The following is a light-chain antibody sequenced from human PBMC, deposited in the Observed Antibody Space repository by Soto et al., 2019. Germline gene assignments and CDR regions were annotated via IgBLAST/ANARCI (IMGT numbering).Light chain of an antibody. CDR2: GAS. CDR1: QSVRSNY. V-gene: IGKV3-20*01. J-gene: IGKJ4*01. Sequence: EIVLTQSPGTLSLSPGERATLSCSASQSVRSNYLAWYQQKPSRAPRLLIYGASSRATGIPDRFSGSGSGTDFTLTISRLEPEDFAVYYCQQYGSSPRAFGGGTKVDIK. CDR3: QQYGSSPRA.